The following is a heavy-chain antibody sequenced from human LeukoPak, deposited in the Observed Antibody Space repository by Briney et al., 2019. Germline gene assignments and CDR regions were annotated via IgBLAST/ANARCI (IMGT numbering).Heavy chain of an antibody. D-gene: IGHD2-15*01. CDR2: ISGSSSYI. V-gene: IGHV3-21*01. CDR1: GFTFSSYN. J-gene: IGHJ4*02. CDR3: ARDGRALTVDY. Sequence: GGSLRLSCAASGFTFSSYNMNWVRQAPGKGLEWVSSISGSSSYIYYADSVKGRFTISRDSAQNSLYLQMNSLRAEDTAVYYCARDGRALTVDYWGQGTLVTVSS.